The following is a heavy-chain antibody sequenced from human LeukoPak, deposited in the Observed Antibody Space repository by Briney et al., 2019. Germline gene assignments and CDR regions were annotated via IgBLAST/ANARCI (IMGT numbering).Heavy chain of an antibody. V-gene: IGHV3-21*01. J-gene: IGHJ3*02. CDR1: GFTFSSYS. CDR3: ARPSFDSSGYNDAFDI. D-gene: IGHD3-22*01. CDR2: ISSSSSYI. Sequence: PGGSLRLSCAASGFTFSSYSMNWVRQAPGKGLEWVSSISSSSSYIYYADSVKGRFTISRDNAKNSLYLQMNSLRAEDTAVYYCARPSFDSSGYNDAFDIWGQGTMVTVSS.